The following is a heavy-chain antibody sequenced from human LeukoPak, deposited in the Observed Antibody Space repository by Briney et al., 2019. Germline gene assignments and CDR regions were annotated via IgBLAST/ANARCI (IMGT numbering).Heavy chain of an antibody. CDR3: ASWGPRVRDY. CDR2: IYYSGST. D-gene: IGHD3-16*01. CDR1: VGAISSSSYY. Sequence: SETLSLTRTVSVGAISSSSYYWGWIRQPPGKGLEWIGSIYYSGSTYYNPSLKSRVTISVDTSKNQFSLKMSSVTAADTAVYYCASWGPRVRDYWGQGTLVTVSS. J-gene: IGHJ4*02. V-gene: IGHV4-39*01.